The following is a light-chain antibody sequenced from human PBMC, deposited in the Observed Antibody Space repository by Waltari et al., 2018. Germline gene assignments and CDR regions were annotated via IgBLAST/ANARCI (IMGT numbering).Light chain of an antibody. CDR2: WAS. J-gene: IGKJ2*01. CDR1: RSVLDTSKNKNF. V-gene: IGKV4-1*01. Sequence: IVMTPSPDSLAVSLGGRATTNCKSRRSVLDTSKNKNFMAWYQLKPGQSPKLLIYWASTRESGVPDRFSASVSGTDFTLTISSLQAEDVAIYSCQQYYAAPYTFGQGTKVEIK. CDR3: QQYYAAPYT.